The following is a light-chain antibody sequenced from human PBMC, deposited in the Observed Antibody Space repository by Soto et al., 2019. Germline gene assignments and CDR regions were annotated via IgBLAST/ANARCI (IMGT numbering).Light chain of an antibody. Sequence: EIVLTQFPATLSLSPGDGATLSCRASQSVSSYLAWYQQKRGQAPSLLIYDSSNRATGIPARFSGSGSGTDFSLIISSLEPDDFALYYCHQPSVSPLPFGGGTRVDIK. CDR2: DSS. V-gene: IGKV3-11*01. CDR3: HQPSVSPLP. J-gene: IGKJ4*01. CDR1: QSVSSY.